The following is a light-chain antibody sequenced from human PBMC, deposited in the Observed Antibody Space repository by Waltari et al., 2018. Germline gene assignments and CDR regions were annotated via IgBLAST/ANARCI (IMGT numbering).Light chain of an antibody. CDR1: QDVSKW. V-gene: IGKV1D-12*01. J-gene: IGKJ4*01. CDR2: AAS. Sequence: DIQMTQSPSSVSASVGDTVTITCRASQDVSKWLAWYQHKPGEPPKLLIFAASSLHSGVPYRFRGSGSGTHFTLTISDLQPDDFATYYCQQADSFPPTLGGGTKVEI. CDR3: QQADSFPPT.